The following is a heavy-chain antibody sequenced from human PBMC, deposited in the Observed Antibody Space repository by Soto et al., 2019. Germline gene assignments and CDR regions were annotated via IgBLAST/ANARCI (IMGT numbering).Heavy chain of an antibody. CDR2: IYYSGST. Sequence: SETLSLTCTVSGGPISSGGYYWSWIRQHPGKGLEWIGYIYYSGSTYYNPSLKSRVTISVDTSKNQFSLKLSSVTAADTAVYYCARDHRFDYYFDYWGQGTLVTVSS. CDR1: GGPISSGGYY. J-gene: IGHJ4*02. V-gene: IGHV4-31*03. D-gene: IGHD3-16*01. CDR3: ARDHRFDYYFDY.